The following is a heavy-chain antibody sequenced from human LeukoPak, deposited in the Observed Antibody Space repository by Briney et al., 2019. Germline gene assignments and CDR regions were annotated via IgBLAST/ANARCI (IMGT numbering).Heavy chain of an antibody. Sequence: GGSLRLSCAASGFTFSSYSMNWVRQAPGKGLEWVSSISSSSSYIYYADSVKGRFTISRDNAKNSLYLQMNSLRAEDTAVYYCAREGVAVAGTGFDYWGQGTLVTVSS. V-gene: IGHV3-21*01. CDR3: AREGVAVAGTGFDY. J-gene: IGHJ4*02. CDR1: GFTFSSYS. CDR2: ISSSSSYI. D-gene: IGHD6-19*01.